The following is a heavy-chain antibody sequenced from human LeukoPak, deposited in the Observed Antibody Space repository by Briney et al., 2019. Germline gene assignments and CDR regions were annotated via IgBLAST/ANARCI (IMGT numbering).Heavy chain of an antibody. CDR3: YRWNYREGLPFDI. CDR1: GYTFTGYY. D-gene: IGHD1-7*01. CDR2: INPTTGGT. Sequence: ASVKVSCKASGYTFTGYYMHWVRQAPGQGLEWMGWINPTTGGTYYAEKFQGRVTMTRDTSISTAYMELTSLKSDDTAVYYCYRWNYREGLPFDIWGQGTKVTVSS. J-gene: IGHJ3*02. V-gene: IGHV1-2*02.